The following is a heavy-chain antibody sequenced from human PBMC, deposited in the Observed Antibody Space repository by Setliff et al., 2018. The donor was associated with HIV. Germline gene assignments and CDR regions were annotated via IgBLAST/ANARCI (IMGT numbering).Heavy chain of an antibody. CDR1: GFTFSSYE. Sequence: PGGSLRLSCAASGFTFSSYEMNWVRQAPGKGLEWISYISSSGGTIYYADSVKGRFTISRDNAKKSLYLQMNSLRGEDTAIYYCAREVSVAGTLYYGMDVWGKGTTVTVSS. CDR3: AREVSVAGTLYYGMDV. V-gene: IGHV3-48*03. CDR2: ISSSGGTI. D-gene: IGHD6-19*01. J-gene: IGHJ6*04.